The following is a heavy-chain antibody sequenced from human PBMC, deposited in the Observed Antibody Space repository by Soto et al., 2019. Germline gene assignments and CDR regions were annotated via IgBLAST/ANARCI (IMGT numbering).Heavy chain of an antibody. CDR2: ISGDGSST. Sequence: EVQLVDSGGGLVQPGGSLRLSCAASEFTFRSYWMHWVRQSPGKGLVWVSRISGDGSSTTYADSVRGRFTISRDNAKNTVYLQMDSLRAEDTAVYYCARSLLRTYCSFDLWRQGTMVTVSS. J-gene: IGHJ3*01. D-gene: IGHD2-15*01. V-gene: IGHV3-74*01. CDR3: ARSLLRTYCSFDL. CDR1: EFTFRSYW.